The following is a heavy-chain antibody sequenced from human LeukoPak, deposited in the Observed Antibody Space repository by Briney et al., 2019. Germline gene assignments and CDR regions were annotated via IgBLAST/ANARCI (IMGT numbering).Heavy chain of an antibody. CDR2: ISAYNGNT. CDR1: GYTFTSYG. V-gene: IGHV1-18*01. CDR3: ARNQHDAFDI. J-gene: IGHJ3*02. Sequence: SVXVXCXASGYTFTSYGISWVRQAPGQGLEWMGWISAYNGNTNYAQKLQGRVTMTTDTSTSTAYMELRSLRSDDTAVYYCARNQHDAFDIWGQGTMVTVSS.